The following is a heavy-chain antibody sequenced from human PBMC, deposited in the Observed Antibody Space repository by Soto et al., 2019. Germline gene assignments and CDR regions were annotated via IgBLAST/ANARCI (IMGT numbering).Heavy chain of an antibody. CDR3: AREDYYDSSD. D-gene: IGHD3-22*01. J-gene: IGHJ1*01. Sequence: QVQLQESGPGLVKPSETLSLTCTVSGGSVSSGSYYWSWLRQPPGKGLEWIGYIYYSGSTNYNPSLKSRVTISVDTAKNQFSLKLSSVTAADTALYYCAREDYYDSSDLGQGTLVTVSS. CDR1: GGSVSSGSYY. CDR2: IYYSGST. V-gene: IGHV4-61*01.